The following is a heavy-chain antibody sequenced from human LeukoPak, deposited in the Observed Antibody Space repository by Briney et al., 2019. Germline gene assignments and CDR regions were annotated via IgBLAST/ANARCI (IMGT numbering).Heavy chain of an antibody. CDR2: IYYSGST. Sequence: SETLSLTCTVSGGSISSYYWSWIRQPPGKGLEWIGYIYYSGSTNYNPSLKSQVTISVDTSKNQFSLKLSSVTAADTAVYYCARRTASSGSYYYYYGMDVWGQGTTVTVSS. J-gene: IGHJ6*02. V-gene: IGHV4-59*08. CDR3: ARRTASSGSYYYYYGMDV. CDR1: GGSISSYY. D-gene: IGHD3-22*01.